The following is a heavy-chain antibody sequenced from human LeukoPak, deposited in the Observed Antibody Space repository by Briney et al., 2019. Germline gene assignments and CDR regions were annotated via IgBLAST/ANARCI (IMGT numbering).Heavy chain of an antibody. CDR1: GGSISSHY. J-gene: IGHJ6*03. Sequence: SETLSLTCTVSGGSISSHYWSWIRQSPGKGLEWVGYLYNSGSTNYNPSLKSRVTISVDTSENQFSLKLSSVTAADTAVYYCARAGPIRLLEWPHYFYYYYMDVWGKGTTVIVSS. D-gene: IGHD3-3*01. CDR3: ARAGPIRLLEWPHYFYYYYMDV. V-gene: IGHV4-59*11. CDR2: LYNSGST.